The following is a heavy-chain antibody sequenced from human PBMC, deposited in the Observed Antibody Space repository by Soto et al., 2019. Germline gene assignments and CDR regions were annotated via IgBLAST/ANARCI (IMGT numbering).Heavy chain of an antibody. Sequence: EVQLLESGGGLVQPGGSLRLSCAASGFTFGSYAMSWVRQAPGKGLEWVSGISASGDGTYYGDSVKGRFTISRDNSKNPLDLQVNSLRAEDMAVYYCAKEGLSRIYDFDYWGQGTLVTVSS. V-gene: IGHV3-23*01. J-gene: IGHJ4*02. D-gene: IGHD2-2*01. CDR3: AKEGLSRIYDFDY. CDR2: ISASGDGT. CDR1: GFTFGSYA.